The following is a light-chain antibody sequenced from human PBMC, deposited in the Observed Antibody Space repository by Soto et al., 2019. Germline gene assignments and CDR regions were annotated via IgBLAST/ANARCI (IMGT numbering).Light chain of an antibody. Sequence: SYELTQPPSVSVAPGQTASITCGGNNIGSKSVHWYQQKPGQAPVLVVYDDRDRPSGIPERFSGSNSGNTATLTISRVEAGDEAEYFWQVWDSSSGVIFGGGTKLTVL. CDR2: DDR. V-gene: IGLV3-21*02. CDR3: QVWDSSSGVI. CDR1: NIGSKS. J-gene: IGLJ2*01.